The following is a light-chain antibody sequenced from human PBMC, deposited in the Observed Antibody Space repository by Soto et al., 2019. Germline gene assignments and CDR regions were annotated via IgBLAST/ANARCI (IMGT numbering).Light chain of an antibody. CDR1: QTISSH. J-gene: IGKJ1*01. CDR3: QRDYNNIRT. V-gene: IGKV1-39*01. CDR2: AAS. Sequence: DIQITQSPSSLSASVGDRVIITCRASQTISSHLNWYQQTPGKAPNLLVYAASSLQSGVPSRFTGSGAGTDCTLTISSLQPEDVETDYCQRDYNNIRTFGQGTKVDIK.